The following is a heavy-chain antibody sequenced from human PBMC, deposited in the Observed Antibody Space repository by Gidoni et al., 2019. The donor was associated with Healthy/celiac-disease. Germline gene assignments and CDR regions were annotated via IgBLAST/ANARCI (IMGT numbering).Heavy chain of an antibody. D-gene: IGHD3-10*01. CDR1: GFTFSSYG. CDR2: ISYDGSNK. Sequence: QVQLVESGGGVVQPGRSLRLSCAASGFTFSSYGMHWVRQAPGKGLEWVAVISYDGSNKYYADSVKGRFTISRDNSKNTLYLQMNSLRAEDTAVYYCAKDRAHAAMVRGAAAPAGYYYMDVWGKGTTVTVSS. CDR3: AKDRAHAAMVRGAAAPAGYYYMDV. J-gene: IGHJ6*03. V-gene: IGHV3-30*18.